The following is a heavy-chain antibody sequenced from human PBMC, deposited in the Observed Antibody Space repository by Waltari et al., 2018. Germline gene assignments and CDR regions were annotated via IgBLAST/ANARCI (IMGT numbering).Heavy chain of an antibody. CDR3: ARALLTLLWFGELLYRGGYGMDV. CDR2: IIPIVGTA. V-gene: IGHV1-69*01. Sequence: QVQLVQSGAEVKKPGSSVKVACKASGGTFSSYAISWVRQATGQGLEWMGGIIPIVGTANYAQKFQGRVTITADESTSTAYMELSSLRSEDTAVYYCARALLTLLWFGELLYRGGYGMDVWGQGTTVTVSS. J-gene: IGHJ6*02. CDR1: GGTFSSYA. D-gene: IGHD3-10*01.